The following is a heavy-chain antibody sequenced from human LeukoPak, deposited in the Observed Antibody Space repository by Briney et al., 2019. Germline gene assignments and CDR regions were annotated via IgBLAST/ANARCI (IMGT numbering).Heavy chain of an antibody. J-gene: IGHJ4*02. CDR2: IYNSGST. Sequence: SQTLSLTCAVSGGSISSGGYSWSWIRQPPGKGLEWIGYIYNSGSTYYNPSLKSRVIISVDTSKNQFSLKVSSVTAADTAVFYCARLRRETAVTPHVDYWGQGTLVTVSS. V-gene: IGHV4-30-2*05. CDR3: ARLRRETAVTPHVDY. D-gene: IGHD4-17*01. CDR1: GGSISSGGYS.